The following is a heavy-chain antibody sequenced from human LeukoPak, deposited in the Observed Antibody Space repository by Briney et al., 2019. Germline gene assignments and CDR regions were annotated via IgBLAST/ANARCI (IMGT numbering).Heavy chain of an antibody. V-gene: IGHV3-23*01. D-gene: IGHD3-22*01. CDR1: GFTFSSYA. CDR2: ISGRGGRT. Sequence: GGSLRLSCAASGFTFSSYAMSWVRQAPGKGLDWVSAISGRGGRTYYAGSVKGRFTTPLDNSKNTLTLQMNSRRAEDPAVYYCARVVYYYESSGYLIDYWGQGTLVTVSS. J-gene: IGHJ4*02. CDR3: ARVVYYYESSGYLIDY.